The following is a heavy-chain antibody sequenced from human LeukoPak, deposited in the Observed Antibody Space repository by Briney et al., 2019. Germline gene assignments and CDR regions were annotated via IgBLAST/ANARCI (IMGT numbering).Heavy chain of an antibody. CDR3: ARRPGYFDY. V-gene: IGHV4-39*01. CDR1: GGSISSRSYY. Sequence: SETLSLTCTVSGGSISSRSYYWGWIRQPPGKGLEWIGSIYYSGSTYYNPSLKSRVTISVDTSKSQFSLKLSSVTAADTAVYYCARRPGYFDYWGQGTLVTVSS. CDR2: IYYSGST. J-gene: IGHJ4*02.